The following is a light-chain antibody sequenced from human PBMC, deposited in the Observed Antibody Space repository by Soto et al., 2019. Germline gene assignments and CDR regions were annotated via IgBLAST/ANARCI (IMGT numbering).Light chain of an antibody. Sequence: SNDLTQPPSVSVAPGQTARITCGGNNIGSESVHWYQQRPGQAPVLVVYDDSDRPSGIPERFSGSNSANTATLTISRVEAGDEADYYCQVWYSSTDLYVFGSGTKVTVL. CDR3: QVWYSSTDLYV. CDR1: NIGSES. CDR2: DDS. J-gene: IGLJ1*01. V-gene: IGLV3-21*02.